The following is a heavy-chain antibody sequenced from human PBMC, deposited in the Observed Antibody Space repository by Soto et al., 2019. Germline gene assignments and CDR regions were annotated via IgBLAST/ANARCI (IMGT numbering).Heavy chain of an antibody. CDR3: ARGRDGSSRYSNYVWWFDP. Sequence: SETLSLTCTVSGGSISSGDYYWSWIRQPPGKGLEWIGYIYYSGSTYYNPSLKSRVTISVDTSKNQFSLKLSSVTAADTAVYYCARGRDGSSRYSNYVWWFDPWGQGTLVTVSS. V-gene: IGHV4-30-4*01. D-gene: IGHD4-4*01. CDR1: GGSISSGDYY. CDR2: IYYSGST. J-gene: IGHJ5*02.